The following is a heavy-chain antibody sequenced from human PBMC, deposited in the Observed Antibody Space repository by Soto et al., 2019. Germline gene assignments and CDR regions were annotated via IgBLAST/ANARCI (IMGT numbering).Heavy chain of an antibody. CDR1: GFTFSSYA. J-gene: IGHJ6*03. V-gene: IGHV3-23*01. CDR3: AKATVVVPYYMDV. D-gene: IGHD2-15*01. Sequence: GGSLRLSCAASGFTFSSYAMSWVRQAPGKGLEWVSAISGSGGSTYYADSVKGRFTISRDNAKNTLYLQMNSLRAEDTAVYYCAKATVVVPYYMDVWGKGTTVTVSS. CDR2: ISGSGGST.